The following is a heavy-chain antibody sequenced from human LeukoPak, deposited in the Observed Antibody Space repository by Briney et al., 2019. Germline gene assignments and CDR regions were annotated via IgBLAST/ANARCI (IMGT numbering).Heavy chain of an antibody. D-gene: IGHD3-10*01. CDR2: INNSSRYI. CDR3: ARQVRAGKSYYYGMDV. J-gene: IGHJ6*02. CDR1: EFTFNNYT. Sequence: GGSLRLSCAPSEFTFNNYTLNWVRQVPGKGLEWVSSINNSSRYISYADSVNGRFTISRDNAKNSLYLQMNSLRAEDTAVYYCARQVRAGKSYYYGMDVWGQGTTVTVSS. V-gene: IGHV3-21*01.